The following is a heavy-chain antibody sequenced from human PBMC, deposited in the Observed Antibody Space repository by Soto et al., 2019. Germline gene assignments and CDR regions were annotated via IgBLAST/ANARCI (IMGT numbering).Heavy chain of an antibody. CDR1: GFTVSSKY. J-gene: IGHJ4*02. CDR2: IYGGGTT. CDR3: VQTTGWPGFDF. D-gene: IGHD6-19*01. Sequence: EVQLVESGGGLIQPGGSLRLSCAASGFTVSSKYMTWVRQAPGKGLEWVSVIYGGGTTYYADSVKARFTISRDNSKNTLYLQVNSLRAEDTAVDYCVQTTGWPGFDFWGQGTLVNVSS. V-gene: IGHV3-53*01.